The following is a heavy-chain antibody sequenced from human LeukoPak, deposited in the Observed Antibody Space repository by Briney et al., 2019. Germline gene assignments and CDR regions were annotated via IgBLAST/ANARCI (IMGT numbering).Heavy chain of an antibody. CDR3: ARMVGLRLGELSFHY. V-gene: IGHV4-59*06. CDR1: GGSISNYY. CDR2: IYYSGST. D-gene: IGHD3-16*02. Sequence: SETLSLTCTVSGGSISNYYWSWIRQSPGKGLEWIGYIYYSGSTYYNPSLKSRVTISVDTSKNQFSLKLSSVTAADTAVYYCARMVGLRLGELSFHYWGQGTLVTVSS. J-gene: IGHJ4*02.